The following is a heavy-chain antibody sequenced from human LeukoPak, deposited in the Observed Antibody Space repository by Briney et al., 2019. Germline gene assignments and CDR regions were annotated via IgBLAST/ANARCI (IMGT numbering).Heavy chain of an antibody. CDR1: GGSFSGYY. V-gene: IGHV4-34*01. J-gene: IGHJ4*02. Sequence: KSSETLSLTCAVYGGSFSGYYWSWIRQPPGKGLEWIGEINHSGSTNYNPSLKSRVTISVDTSKNQFSLKLSSVTAADTAVYYCASMRRGAGGYWGQGTLVTVSS. CDR2: INHSGST. D-gene: IGHD1-26*01. CDR3: ASMRRGAGGY.